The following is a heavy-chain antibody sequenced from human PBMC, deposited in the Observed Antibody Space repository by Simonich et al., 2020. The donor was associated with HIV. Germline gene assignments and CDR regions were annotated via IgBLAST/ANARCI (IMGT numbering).Heavy chain of an antibody. CDR3: AGLRAVYYDYVWGSYRYTGAFDI. Sequence: QVQLQQWGAGLLKPSETLSLTCAVYGGSFSGYYWSWTLQPPGKGLEWMGEINQSGSTNYNPSLKSRVTISVDTSKNQFSLKLSSVTAADTAVYYCAGLRAVYYDYVWGSYRYTGAFDIWGQGTMVTVSS. J-gene: IGHJ3*02. CDR2: INQSGST. V-gene: IGHV4-34*01. D-gene: IGHD3-16*02. CDR1: GGSFSGYY.